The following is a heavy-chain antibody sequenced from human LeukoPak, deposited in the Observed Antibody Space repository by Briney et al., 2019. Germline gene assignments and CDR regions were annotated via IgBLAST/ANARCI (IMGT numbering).Heavy chain of an antibody. V-gene: IGHV4-39*07. J-gene: IGHJ6*02. Sequence: SETLSLTCTVSGGSISSSSYSWGWIRQPPGKGLEWIGSIYYSGSTYYNPSLKSRVTISVDTSKNQFSLKLSSVTAADTAVYYCARDYSYGSDYYGMDVWGQGTTVTVSS. CDR3: ARDYSYGSDYYGMDV. CDR2: IYYSGST. D-gene: IGHD5-18*01. CDR1: GGSISSSSYS.